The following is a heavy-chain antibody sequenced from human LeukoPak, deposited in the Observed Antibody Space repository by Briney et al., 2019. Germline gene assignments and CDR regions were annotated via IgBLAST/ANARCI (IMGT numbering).Heavy chain of an antibody. CDR3: ARDPYSGNYGAYYYYYMDV. Sequence: PGGSLRLSCAASGFSFSVYWMHWVRQAPGKGPVWVSRIKTDGSITDYADSVKGRFTISRDNAKNTLYLQMNSLRAEDTAVYYCARDPYSGNYGAYYYYYMDVWGKGTTVTISS. CDR1: GFSFSVYW. J-gene: IGHJ6*03. CDR2: IKTDGSIT. D-gene: IGHD1-26*01. V-gene: IGHV3-74*01.